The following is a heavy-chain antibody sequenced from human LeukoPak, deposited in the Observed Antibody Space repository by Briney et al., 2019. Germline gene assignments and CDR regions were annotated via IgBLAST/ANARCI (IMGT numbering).Heavy chain of an antibody. CDR2: IRYDGSNK. V-gene: IGHV3-30*02. Sequence: SGGSLRLSCAASGFTFSSYGMHWVRQAPGKGLEWVAFIRYDGSNKYYADSVKGRLTISRDNSKNTLYLQMNSLRAEDTAVYYCAKDPGIAAAGTSYFQHWGQGPLVTVSS. CDR1: GFTFSSYG. D-gene: IGHD6-13*01. J-gene: IGHJ1*01. CDR3: AKDPGIAAAGTSYFQH.